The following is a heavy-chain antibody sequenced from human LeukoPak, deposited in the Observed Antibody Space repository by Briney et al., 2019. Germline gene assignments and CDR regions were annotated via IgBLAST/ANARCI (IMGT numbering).Heavy chain of an antibody. V-gene: IGHV4-34*01. CDR1: GGSFSGYY. CDR3: ARGEAMVTTH. Sequence: PSETLSLTRAVSGGSFSGYYWTWIRQPPGKGLEWLGEITHGGSANYNPSLKSRATISLDTSKNQFFMKLSSVTAADPSGYVGARGEAMVTTHWGQGTLVTVSS. J-gene: IGHJ4*02. D-gene: IGHD4-17*01. CDR2: ITHGGSA.